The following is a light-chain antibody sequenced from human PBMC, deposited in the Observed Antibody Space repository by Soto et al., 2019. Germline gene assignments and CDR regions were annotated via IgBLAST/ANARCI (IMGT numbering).Light chain of an antibody. CDR3: QRSWT. V-gene: IGKV1-39*01. Sequence: DIQMTQSPSSLSASVGDRVTITCRASQTISDSLNWYQHKPGQAPKLLIYAASSLQSGVPSRFSGRGSETDFTLTISSLQPEDFASYFCQRSWTFGQGTKL. J-gene: IGKJ2*01. CDR1: QTISDS. CDR2: AAS.